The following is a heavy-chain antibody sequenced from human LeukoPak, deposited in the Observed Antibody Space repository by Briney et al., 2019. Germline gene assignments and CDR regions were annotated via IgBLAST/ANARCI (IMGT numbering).Heavy chain of an antibody. J-gene: IGHJ4*02. CDR3: ARGLRAYCGGDCYPFDY. CDR2: ISAYNGNT. Sequence: ASVKVSCKASGYTFTRYGISWVRQAPGQGLEWMGWISAYNGNTNYAQKLQGRVTMTTDTSTSTAYMELRSLRSDDTAVYYCARGLRAYCGGDCYPFDYWGQGTLVTVSS. V-gene: IGHV1-18*01. CDR1: GYTFTRYG. D-gene: IGHD2-21*02.